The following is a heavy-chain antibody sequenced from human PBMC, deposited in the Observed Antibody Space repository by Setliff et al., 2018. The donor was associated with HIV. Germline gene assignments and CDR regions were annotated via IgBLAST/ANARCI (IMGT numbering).Heavy chain of an antibody. J-gene: IGHJ6*03. CDR2: MNPNSGVS. Sequence: ASVKVSCKASATFTNVDIHWLRRATGQGLEWMGWMNPNSGVSGYGQKFQGRVTMTRDTAISTAYMELSSLTSEDTAVYYCARGKGVGGVIITGGLDVWGKGTTVTVS. D-gene: IGHD3-10*01. V-gene: IGHV1-8*01. CDR1: ATFTNVD. CDR3: ARGKGVGGVIITGGLDV.